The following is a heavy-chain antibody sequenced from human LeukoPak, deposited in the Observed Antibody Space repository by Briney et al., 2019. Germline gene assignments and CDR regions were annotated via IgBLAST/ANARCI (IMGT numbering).Heavy chain of an antibody. J-gene: IGHJ4*02. Sequence: SGGSLRLSCAASGFTFSNAWMSWVRQAPGKGLEWVGRIKSKTDGGTTDYAAPVKGRFTISRDDSKNTLYLQMNSLKTEDTAVYYCAKDLLGGFGPAAPSFDYWGQGTLVTVSS. V-gene: IGHV3-15*01. CDR2: IKSKTDGGTT. CDR3: AKDLLGGFGPAAPSFDY. D-gene: IGHD2-2*01. CDR1: GFTFSNAW.